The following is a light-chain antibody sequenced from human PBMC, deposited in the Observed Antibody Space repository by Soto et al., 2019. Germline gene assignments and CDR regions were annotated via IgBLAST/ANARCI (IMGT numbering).Light chain of an antibody. V-gene: IGKV2-28*01. CDR3: MQALQTRT. CDR2: LGS. CDR1: QSLLXSNGYNY. J-gene: IGKJ2*01. Sequence: DLVMTQSPLSLPVTPGEPASISCRSSQSLLXSNGYNYLDWYLQKPGQSPQLLIYLGSNRASGVPDRFXXXGXGTDFTLKXSXXXXXXXXVYYFMQALQTRTFGQGTKLEIK.